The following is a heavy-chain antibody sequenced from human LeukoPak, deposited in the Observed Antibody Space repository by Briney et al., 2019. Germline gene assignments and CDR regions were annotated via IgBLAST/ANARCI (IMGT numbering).Heavy chain of an antibody. CDR2: INSDGSST. D-gene: IGHD3-10*01. J-gene: IGHJ5*02. V-gene: IGHV3-74*01. CDR3: ARGDRGSGSYYNRRWFDP. CDR1: GFTFSSYW. Sequence: RGSPRLSCAASGFTFSSYWMHWVRQAPGKGLVWVSRINSDGSSTSYADSVKGRFTISRDNAKNTLYLQMNSLRAEDTAVYYCARGDRGSGSYYNRRWFDPWGPGTLDTVSS.